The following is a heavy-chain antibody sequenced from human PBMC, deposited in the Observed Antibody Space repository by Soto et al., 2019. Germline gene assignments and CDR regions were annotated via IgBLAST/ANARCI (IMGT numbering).Heavy chain of an antibody. CDR3: ATESGSTYGYFDH. D-gene: IGHD5-18*01. V-gene: IGHV4-30-4*01. CDR1: GGSDTSDEDY. CDR2: ISNSGST. J-gene: IGHJ4*02. Sequence: KPSETLSLTCTVSGGSDTSDEDYWTWIRQSPGKGLEWIGYISNSGSTGYNPSLKTRLSMSVDRSKNQFTLRLTSVTAADTAVYFCATESGSTYGYFDHWGQGTQVTVSS.